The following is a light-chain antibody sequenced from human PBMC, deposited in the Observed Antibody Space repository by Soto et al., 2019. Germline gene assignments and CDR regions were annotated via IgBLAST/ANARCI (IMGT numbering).Light chain of an antibody. CDR2: GAF. CDR1: QSVRSSN. CDR3: QQYCDPVT. J-gene: IGKJ4*01. Sequence: EIVLTQSPGTLSLSPGERATLSCRASQSVRSSNLAWYQQRPGQAPRLLIHGAFSRATGIPDRFSGSGSGTDFTLTISRLEPEDVAVYYCQQYCDPVTFGGGTKVEIK. V-gene: IGKV3-20*01.